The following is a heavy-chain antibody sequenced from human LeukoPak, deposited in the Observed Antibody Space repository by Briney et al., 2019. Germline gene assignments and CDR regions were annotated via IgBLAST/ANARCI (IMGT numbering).Heavy chain of an antibody. J-gene: IGHJ4*02. V-gene: IGHV4-30-4*01. CDR3: ARDLWGLDS. D-gene: IGHD7-27*01. CDR2: IYYNGST. Sequence: SSETLSLTCTVSGGSISIGDYLLSWIRQPPGKGLEWIGNIYYNGSTYYNPSLESRGTISVDTFKNQFSLKLNSVTAADTAVYYCARDLWGLDSWGQGTLVTVSS. CDR1: GGSISIGDYL.